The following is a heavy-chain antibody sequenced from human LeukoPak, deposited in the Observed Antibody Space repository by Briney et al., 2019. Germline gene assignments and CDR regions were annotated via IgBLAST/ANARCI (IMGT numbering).Heavy chain of an antibody. D-gene: IGHD2-2*01. Sequence: SVTLSCKASGGTFSSYAISWVRQAPGQGLEWMGGIIPIFGAANYAQKFQGRVTITADESTSTAYMELSSLRSEDTAVYYCARDRVLGVVVPAAISYYYGMDVWGQGTTVTVSS. CDR3: ARDRVLGVVVPAAISYYYGMDV. V-gene: IGHV1-69*01. CDR2: IIPIFGAA. J-gene: IGHJ6*02. CDR1: GGTFSSYA.